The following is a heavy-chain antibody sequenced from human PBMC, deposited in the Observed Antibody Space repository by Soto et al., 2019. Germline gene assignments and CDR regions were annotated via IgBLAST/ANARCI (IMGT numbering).Heavy chain of an antibody. J-gene: IGHJ4*02. CDR2: IHHSGST. Sequence: PSETLSLTCAVSGGSISSNWWSWVRQPPGKGLEWIGEIHHSGSTNYNPSLKSRVTISVDRSKNQFSLKLSSVTAADTAVYYCARGSPIYCYDGSGYYFDYWGQGTLVTVSS. V-gene: IGHV4-4*02. CDR1: GGSISSNW. D-gene: IGHD3-22*01. CDR3: ARGSPIYCYDGSGYYFDY.